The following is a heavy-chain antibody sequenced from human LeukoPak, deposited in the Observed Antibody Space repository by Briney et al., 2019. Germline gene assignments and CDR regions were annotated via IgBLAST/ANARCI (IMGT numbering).Heavy chain of an antibody. CDR2: INPNSGGT. D-gene: IGHD6-19*01. CDR3: AREGKWLVRSIDY. Sequence: WASVKVFCKASGYTFTGYYMHWVRQASGQGLEWMGWINPNSGGTNYAQKFQGRVTMTRDTSISTAYMELSRLRSDDTAVYYCAREGKWLVRSIDYWGQGTLVTVSS. V-gene: IGHV1-2*02. J-gene: IGHJ4*02. CDR1: GYTFTGYY.